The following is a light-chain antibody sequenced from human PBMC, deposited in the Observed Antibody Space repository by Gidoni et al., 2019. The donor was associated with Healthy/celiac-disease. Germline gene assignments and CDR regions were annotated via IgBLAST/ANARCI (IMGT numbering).Light chain of an antibody. J-gene: IGLJ2*01. Sequence: QSALTHTPSASGSPGQSVTISCTGTSSDVGGYNYVSWYQQHPGKAPKLMIYEVSKRPAGVPDRFSGTKSGNTASLTVSGLQAEDEADYYCSSYAGSNIVVFGGGTKLTVL. CDR2: EVS. V-gene: IGLV2-8*01. CDR1: SSDVGGYNY. CDR3: SSYAGSNIVV.